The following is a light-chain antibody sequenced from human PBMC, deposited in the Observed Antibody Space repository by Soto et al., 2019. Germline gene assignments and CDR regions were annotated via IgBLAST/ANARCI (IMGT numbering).Light chain of an antibody. V-gene: IGKV3-15*01. CDR3: QQYNSWPLT. CDR2: GAS. CDR1: QTISIN. J-gene: IGKJ4*01. Sequence: EIVMTQSPATLSVSPGERATLSCRASQTISINLAWYQQKPGQAPRLLIYGASTRATGIPARFSGSGSGTEFTLTISSLQSEDSVVYYCQQYNSWPLTFGGGTKVEIK.